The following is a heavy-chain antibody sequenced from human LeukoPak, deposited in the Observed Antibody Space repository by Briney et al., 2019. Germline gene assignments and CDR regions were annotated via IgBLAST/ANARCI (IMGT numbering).Heavy chain of an antibody. J-gene: IGHJ4*02. CDR1: GFTFDDYA. Sequence: GGSLRLSCAASGFTFDDYAMHWVRQAPGKGLEWVSGISWNSGSIGYADSVKGRFTISRDNAKNSLYLQMNSLRAEDMALYYCAKDYGSGSGFDYWGQGTLVTVSS. D-gene: IGHD3-10*01. CDR3: AKDYGSGSGFDY. CDR2: ISWNSGSI. V-gene: IGHV3-9*03.